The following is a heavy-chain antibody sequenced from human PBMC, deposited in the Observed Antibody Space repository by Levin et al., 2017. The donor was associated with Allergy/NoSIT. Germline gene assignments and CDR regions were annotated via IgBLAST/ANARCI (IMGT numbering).Heavy chain of an antibody. CDR3: AKDRTYCGGGSCNRDYDGAHV. Sequence: SLKISCAASGFKFDDYAMHWVRQPPGKGLEWVSGISWNSLNIGYADSVKGRFTVSRDNAKNSLYLQMNSLRAEDTAFYYCAKDRTYCGGGSCNRDYDGAHVWGQGTTVTVS. V-gene: IGHV3-9*01. D-gene: IGHD2-15*01. CDR1: GFKFDDYA. J-gene: IGHJ6*02. CDR2: ISWNSLNI.